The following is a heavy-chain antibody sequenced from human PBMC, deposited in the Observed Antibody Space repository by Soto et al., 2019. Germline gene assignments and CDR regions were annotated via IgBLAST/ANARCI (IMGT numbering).Heavy chain of an antibody. CDR1: GGSISISSYY. V-gene: IGHV4-39*01. CDR2: IYYSGST. Sequence: PSETLSLTCTVSGGSISISSYYWGCVRQPPGKGLEWIGSIYYSGSTYYNPSLKSRVTISVDTSKNQFSLKLSSVTAADTAVYYCARRYYDFWSGYNNHPVYNWFDPWGQGTLVTVSS. J-gene: IGHJ5*02. CDR3: ARRYYDFWSGYNNHPVYNWFDP. D-gene: IGHD3-3*01.